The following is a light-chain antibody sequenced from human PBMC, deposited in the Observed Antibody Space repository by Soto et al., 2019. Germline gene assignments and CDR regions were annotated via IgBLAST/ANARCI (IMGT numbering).Light chain of an antibody. CDR3: QQYGNSPRYS. CDR2: ATS. V-gene: IGKV3-20*01. J-gene: IGKJ2*03. CDR1: QSVSSLY. Sequence: EIVLTQSPGTLSLSPGESVTLSCRASQSVSSLYLAWYQQKPGQAPRLLIYATSSRATGIPDRFIGSGSGTDFTLTIGSLEAEDFAVYYCQQYGNSPRYSFGQGTRLEIK.